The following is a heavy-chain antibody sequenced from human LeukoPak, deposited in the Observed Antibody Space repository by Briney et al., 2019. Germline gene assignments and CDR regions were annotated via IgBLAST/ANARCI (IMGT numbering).Heavy chain of an antibody. Sequence: ASVKVSCTASGYTFTSYAMHWVRQAPGQRLEWMGWINAGNGNTKYSQKFQGRVTITRDTSASTAYKELSSLRSEDTGVYYCARDRGDIVVVPAAMELDYWGQGTLVTVSS. D-gene: IGHD2-2*01. J-gene: IGHJ4*02. CDR2: INAGNGNT. V-gene: IGHV1-3*01. CDR3: ARDRGDIVVVPAAMELDY. CDR1: GYTFTSYA.